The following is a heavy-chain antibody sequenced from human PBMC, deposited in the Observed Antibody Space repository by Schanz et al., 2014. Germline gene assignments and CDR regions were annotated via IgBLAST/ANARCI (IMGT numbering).Heavy chain of an antibody. CDR1: GFTFNSYA. Sequence: EVQLLESGGGLVQPGESLRVSCAASGFTFNSYAMSWVRQAPGKGLEWVSAISGSGGSTYYADSVKGRFTISRDNAKKTLSLQMISLRAEDTAIYFCTRSYYDFSWGSYRFRAFDMWGQGTTVIVSS. J-gene: IGHJ3*02. D-gene: IGHD3-16*02. CDR2: ISGSGGST. CDR3: TRSYYDFSWGSYRFRAFDM. V-gene: IGHV3-23*01.